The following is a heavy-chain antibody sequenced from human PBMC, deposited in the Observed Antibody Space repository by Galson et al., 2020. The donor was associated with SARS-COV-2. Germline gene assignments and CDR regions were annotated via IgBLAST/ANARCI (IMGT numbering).Heavy chain of an antibody. CDR3: ARGGGSYYSDRDTCYSHGMDV. CDR2: MNSDTGKT. V-gene: IGHV1-8*01. J-gene: IGHJ6*02. CDR1: GYTFTSHD. D-gene: IGHD3-10*01. Sequence: ASVKVSCKASGYTFTSHDINWVRPAAGQGLEWMGWMNSDTGKTGYAQKFQGRVTMTRDTSITTAYMELRSLKSEDTAVYYCARGGGSYYSDRDTCYSHGMDVLGQGTTVTVSS.